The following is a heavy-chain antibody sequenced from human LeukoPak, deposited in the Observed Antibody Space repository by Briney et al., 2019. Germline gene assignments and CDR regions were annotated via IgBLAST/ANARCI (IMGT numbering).Heavy chain of an antibody. V-gene: IGHV3-21*01. CDR1: GFSFISYG. J-gene: IGHJ6*04. CDR2: ISSSSSYI. CDR3: ARDLKTVAGQGIGY. D-gene: IGHD6-19*01. Sequence: GGSLRLSCAASGFSFISYGMHWVRQAPGKGLEWVSSISSSSSYIYYADSVKGRFTISRDNAKNSLYLQMNSLRAEDTAVYYCARDLKTVAGQGIGYWGKGTTVTVSS.